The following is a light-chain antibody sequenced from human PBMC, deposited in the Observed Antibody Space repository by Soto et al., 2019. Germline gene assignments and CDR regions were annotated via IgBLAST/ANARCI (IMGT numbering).Light chain of an antibody. CDR3: QHYKDYSWT. CDR2: KTS. V-gene: IGKV1-5*03. J-gene: IGKJ1*01. CDR1: QSISSW. Sequence: DIPMTQSPSTLSASVGDIVTITCRASQSISSWLAWYQQKPGKAPKLLIYKTSSLETGVPSRFSGSGSGTEFTLTISSLQPDDFATYYCQHYKDYSWTFGQGTKVEVK.